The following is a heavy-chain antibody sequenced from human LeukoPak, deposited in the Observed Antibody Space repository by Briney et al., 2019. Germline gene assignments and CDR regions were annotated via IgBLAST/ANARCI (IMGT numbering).Heavy chain of an antibody. Sequence: GGSLRLSCEAFGFTFSTYAMSWVRQAPGKGLEWVSGISDSGGSRHFADSVKGRFTISRDNSKNTLSLQMNSLRAEDTAIYYCAKPPFIGGSYSYYMDVWGKGTTVTVSS. J-gene: IGHJ6*03. CDR1: GFTFSTYA. V-gene: IGHV3-23*01. CDR2: ISDSGGSR. CDR3: AKPPFIGGSYSYYMDV. D-gene: IGHD1-26*01.